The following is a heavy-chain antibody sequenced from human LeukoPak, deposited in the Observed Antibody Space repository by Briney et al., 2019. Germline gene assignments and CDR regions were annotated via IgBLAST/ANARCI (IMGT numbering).Heavy chain of an antibody. CDR3: AELGIAMIGGV. J-gene: IGHJ6*04. Sequence: GGSLRLSCAASGFTFSSYEMNWVRQAPGKGLEWVSYISSSGSTIYYADSVKGRFTISRDNDKNSLYLLMNSLRAEDTAVYYCAELGIAMIGGVWGKGTTVTISS. CDR1: GFTFSSYE. V-gene: IGHV3-48*03. D-gene: IGHD3-10*02. CDR2: ISSSGSTI.